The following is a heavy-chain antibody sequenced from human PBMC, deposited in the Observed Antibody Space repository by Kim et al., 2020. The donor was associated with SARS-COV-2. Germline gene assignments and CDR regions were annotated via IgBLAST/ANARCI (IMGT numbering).Heavy chain of an antibody. CDR3: ARETEYNWFDT. J-gene: IGHJ5*02. CDR2: T. Sequence: TNYNTSLEDRFIMSVDTSKNQFSLMLTSVTAEDTAVYYCARETEYNWFDTWGQGTLVIVSS. V-gene: IGHV4-4*07.